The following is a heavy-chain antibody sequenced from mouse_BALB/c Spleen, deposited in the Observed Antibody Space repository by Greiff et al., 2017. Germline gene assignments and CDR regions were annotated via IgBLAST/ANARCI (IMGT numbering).Heavy chain of an antibody. J-gene: IGHJ4*01. CDR2: IYYSGTI. CDR3: ARDRGYPYAMDY. V-gene: IGHV3-5*02. CDR1: GISITTGNYR. D-gene: IGHD2-2*01. Sequence: EVMLVESGPGLVKPSQTVSLTCTVTGISITTGNYRWSWIRQFPGNKLEWIGYIYYSGTITYNPSLTSRTTITRDTSKNQFFLEMNSLTAEDTATYYCARDRGYPYAMDYWGQGTSVTVSS.